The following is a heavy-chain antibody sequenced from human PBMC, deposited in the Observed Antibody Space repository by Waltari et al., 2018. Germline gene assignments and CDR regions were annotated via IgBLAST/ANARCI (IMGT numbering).Heavy chain of an antibody. CDR1: GGSISRSSSY. D-gene: IGHD6-19*01. Sequence: QLPLQESGPCLVTPSEPLSLTCTVAGGSISRSSSYWGWIRQPPGKGLEWIGSISYSGSTYYNPSLKSRVTISVDTSKNQFSLKLSSVTTAETAVYYCARLDEIAVAGYYYFDYWSQGTLVTVSS. CDR3: ARLDEIAVAGYYYFDY. CDR2: ISYSGST. J-gene: IGHJ4*02. V-gene: IGHV4-39*01.